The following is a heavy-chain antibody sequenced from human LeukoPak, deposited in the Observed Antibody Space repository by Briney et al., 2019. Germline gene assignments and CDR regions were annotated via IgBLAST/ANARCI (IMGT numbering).Heavy chain of an antibody. D-gene: IGHD2-2*01. V-gene: IGHV6-1*01. Sequence: SQTLSLTCAVSGDRVSSNSAAWNWISQSPSRRLEWLGRTYYRSKWYNDYAVSVKSRITINPDTSKNQFSLQLNSVTPEDTAVYYCARRLTQYDCFDPWGQGILVTVSS. CDR3: ARRLTQYDCFDP. J-gene: IGHJ5*02. CDR2: TYYRSKWYN. CDR1: GDRVSSNSAA.